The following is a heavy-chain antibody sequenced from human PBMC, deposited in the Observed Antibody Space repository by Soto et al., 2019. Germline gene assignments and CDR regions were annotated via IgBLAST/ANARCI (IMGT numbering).Heavy chain of an antibody. CDR1: GGSISSGDYY. J-gene: IGHJ6*02. CDR2: IYYSGST. D-gene: IGHD2-2*02. Sequence: LTCTVSGGSISSGDYYWSWIRQPPGKGLEWIGYIYYSGSTYYNPSLKSRVTISVDTSKNQFSLKLSSVTAADTAVYYCARDHREWCSTSCYTDLYYYYGMDVWGQGTTVTVPS. CDR3: ARDHREWCSTSCYTDLYYYYGMDV. V-gene: IGHV4-30-4*01.